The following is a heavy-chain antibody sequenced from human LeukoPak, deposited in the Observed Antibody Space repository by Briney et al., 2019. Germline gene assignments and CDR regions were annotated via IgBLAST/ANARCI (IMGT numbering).Heavy chain of an antibody. CDR3: ARDAPRTKQNYYYMDV. CDR1: GFTFSSYE. CDR2: ISSSGSTI. V-gene: IGHV3-48*03. Sequence: GGSLRLSCAASGFTFSSYEMNWVRQAPGKGLEWVSYISSSGSTIYYADSVKGRFTISRDNAKNSLYPQMNSLRAEDTAVYYCARDAPRTKQNYYYMDVWGKGTTVTISS. D-gene: IGHD6-13*01. J-gene: IGHJ6*03.